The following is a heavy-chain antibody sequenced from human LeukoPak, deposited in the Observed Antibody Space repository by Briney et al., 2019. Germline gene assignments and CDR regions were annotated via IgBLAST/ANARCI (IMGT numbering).Heavy chain of an antibody. V-gene: IGHV4-34*01. CDR3: ARRGYDILTGYTYYYYMDV. CDR1: GGSFSGYY. CDR2: INHSGST. Sequence: SETLSLTCAVYGGSFSGYYWSWICQPPGKGLEWIGEINHSGSTNYNPSLKSRVTISVDTSKNQFSLKLSSVTAADTAVYYCARRGYDILTGYTYYYYMDVWGKGTTVTISS. J-gene: IGHJ6*03. D-gene: IGHD3-9*01.